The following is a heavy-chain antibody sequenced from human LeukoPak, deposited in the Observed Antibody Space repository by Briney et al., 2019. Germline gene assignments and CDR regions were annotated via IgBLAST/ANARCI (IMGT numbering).Heavy chain of an antibody. CDR1: GFTFSSYG. CDR3: VRLGSSWSFDY. Sequence: PGRSLRLSCAASGFTFSSYGMNWVRQAPGKGLEWVAVIWYDGSNKYYGDSVKGRFTISRDNSKNTVSLQMNSLRVEDTAVYCCVRLGSSWSFDYWSQGTLVTVSS. D-gene: IGHD6-13*01. V-gene: IGHV3-33*01. J-gene: IGHJ4*02. CDR2: IWYDGSNK.